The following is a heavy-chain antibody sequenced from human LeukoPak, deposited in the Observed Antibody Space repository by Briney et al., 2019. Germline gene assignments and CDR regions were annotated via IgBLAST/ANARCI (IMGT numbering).Heavy chain of an antibody. CDR1: GFTFSSYA. V-gene: IGHV3-23*01. J-gene: IGHJ6*02. D-gene: IGHD6-13*01. CDR3: AKGLCSSSSWSPCGMDV. Sequence: GGSLRLSCAASGFTFSSYAMSWVRSAPGKGMELISAISGSGGSTYYADSVKGRFTISRDNSKNTLYLQMNSLRAEDTAVYYCAKGLCSSSSWSPCGMDVWGQGTTDTVSS. CDR2: ISGSGGST.